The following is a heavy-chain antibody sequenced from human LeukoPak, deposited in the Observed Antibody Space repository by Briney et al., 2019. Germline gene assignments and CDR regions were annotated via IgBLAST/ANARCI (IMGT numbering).Heavy chain of an antibody. Sequence: ASVKVSCKASGYTFIDYYIHWVRQAPGQGLEWMGRVGPSAGGTYYAQTFQGRFTMTSAASNSTLYMELNSLTYDDTAVYYCARGSRFHPQNWFDPWGQGTLITVSS. V-gene: IGHV1-2*02. CDR3: ARGSRFHPQNWFDP. CDR2: VGPSAGGT. CDR1: GYTFIDYY. D-gene: IGHD3-10*01. J-gene: IGHJ5*02.